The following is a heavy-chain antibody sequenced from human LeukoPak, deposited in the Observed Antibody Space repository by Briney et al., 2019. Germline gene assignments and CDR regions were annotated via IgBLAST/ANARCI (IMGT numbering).Heavy chain of an antibody. D-gene: IGHD3-22*01. V-gene: IGHV1-18*01. CDR3: AREDYYDSGSSDY. CDR2: ISAYNGNT. CDR1: GYTFTSYD. J-gene: IGHJ4*02. Sequence: ASVKVSCKASGYTFTSYDINWVRQAPGQGLEWMGWISAYNGNTNYAQKLQGRVTMTTDTSTSTAYMELSSLRSEDTAIYYCAREDYYDSGSSDYWGQGTLVTVSS.